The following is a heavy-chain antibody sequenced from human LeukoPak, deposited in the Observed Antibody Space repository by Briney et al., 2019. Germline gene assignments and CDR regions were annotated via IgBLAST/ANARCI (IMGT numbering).Heavy chain of an antibody. CDR1: GYSFISYW. J-gene: IGHJ4*02. Sequence: GESLKISCKGSGYSFISYWIGWVRQMPGKGLEWMGIIYPGDSDIRYSPSFQGQVTISADKSISIAYLQWSSLKASDSAMYYCARGSGGGNSQLFYWGQGTLVTVSS. D-gene: IGHD4-23*01. V-gene: IGHV5-51*01. CDR3: ARGSGGGNSQLFY. CDR2: IYPGDSDI.